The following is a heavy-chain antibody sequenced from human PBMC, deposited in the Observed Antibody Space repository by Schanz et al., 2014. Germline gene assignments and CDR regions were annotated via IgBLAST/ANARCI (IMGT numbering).Heavy chain of an antibody. CDR1: GFTFRVFA. V-gene: IGHV3-23*01. CDR2: ITGSGAT. D-gene: IGHD3-9*01. J-gene: IGHJ4*02. CDR3: AKRNHDMQSLPLDY. Sequence: VQLLESGGGLVQPGGSLRLSCAASGFTFRVFAMNWVRQAPGKGLEWVSIITGSGATYYADSVKGRFTISRDNSKNTLYLQMNSLSAEDTAVYYCAKRNHDMQSLPLDYWGQGTLITVSS.